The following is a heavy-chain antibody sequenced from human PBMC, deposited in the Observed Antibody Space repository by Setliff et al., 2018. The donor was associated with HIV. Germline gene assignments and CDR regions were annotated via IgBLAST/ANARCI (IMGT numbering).Heavy chain of an antibody. V-gene: IGHV1-2*02. D-gene: IGHD7-27*01. CDR1: GYTFTDYY. Sequence: ASVKVSCKASGYTFTDYYIHWVRQAPGQGLEWMGWINPNNGGRNYAQRFLGRVTMTRDTSISTAYMELSRLRSDDTAVYYCARDPNSEDVGIDYWGQGTLVTVSS. CDR3: ARDPNSEDVGIDY. J-gene: IGHJ4*02. CDR2: INPNNGGR.